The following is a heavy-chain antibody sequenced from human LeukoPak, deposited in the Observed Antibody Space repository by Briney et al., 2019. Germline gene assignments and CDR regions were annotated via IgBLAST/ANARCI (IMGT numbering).Heavy chain of an antibody. J-gene: IGHJ4*02. V-gene: IGHV1-46*01. CDR3: ARVRGRGSSWYGSFDY. CDR2: INPSGGST. D-gene: IGHD6-13*01. Sequence: GASVKVSCKASGYTFTSYYMHWVRQAPGQGLEWMGIINPSGGSTSYAQKFQGRVTMTRDTSTSTVYMELSSLRSEDTAVYHCARVRGRGSSWYGSFDYWGQGTLVTVSS. CDR1: GYTFTSYY.